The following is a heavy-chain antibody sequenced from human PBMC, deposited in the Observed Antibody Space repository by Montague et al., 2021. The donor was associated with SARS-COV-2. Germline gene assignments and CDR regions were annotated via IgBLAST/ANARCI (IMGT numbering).Heavy chain of an antibody. Sequence: SLRLSCAASGFTFSSYNMNWVRQAPGKGLEWVSSISSSSSYIYYADSVKGRFTISRGNAKNSLYLQMNSLRAEDTAVYYCARTLTTMTSDYFDYWGQGTLVTVSS. D-gene: IGHD4-17*01. CDR1: GFTFSSYN. V-gene: IGHV3-21*01. CDR2: ISSSSSYI. CDR3: ARTLTTMTSDYFDY. J-gene: IGHJ4*02.